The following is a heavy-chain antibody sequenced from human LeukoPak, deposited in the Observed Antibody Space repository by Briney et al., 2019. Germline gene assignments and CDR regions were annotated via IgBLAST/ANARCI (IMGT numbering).Heavy chain of an antibody. Sequence: GGSLRLSCAAPGFTVSSNYMSWVRQAPGKGLEWVSVIYSGGSTYYADSVKGRFTISRDNSKNTLYLQMNSLRAEDTAVYYCARDRFLEWLPMDVWGKGTTVTVSS. J-gene: IGHJ6*04. CDR1: GFTVSSNY. CDR2: IYSGGST. V-gene: IGHV3-66*02. CDR3: ARDRFLEWLPMDV. D-gene: IGHD3-3*01.